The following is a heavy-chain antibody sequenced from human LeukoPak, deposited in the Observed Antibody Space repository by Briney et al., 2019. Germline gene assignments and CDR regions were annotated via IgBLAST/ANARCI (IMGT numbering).Heavy chain of an antibody. CDR2: ISGSNSYI. Sequence: GGSLRLSCAASGFTFSSYTMHWIRQAPGKGLEWVSSISGSNSYIFYVDSVKGRFTISRDNAENSLYLQMNSLRADDTAVYYCARDKIVGATHFDYWGQGTLVTVSS. CDR3: ARDKIVGATHFDY. V-gene: IGHV3-21*04. CDR1: GFTFSSYT. J-gene: IGHJ4*02. D-gene: IGHD1-26*01.